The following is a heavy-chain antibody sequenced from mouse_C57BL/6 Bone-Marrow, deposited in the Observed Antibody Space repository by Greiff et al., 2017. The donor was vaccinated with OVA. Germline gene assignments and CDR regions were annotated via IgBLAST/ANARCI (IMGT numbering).Heavy chain of an antibody. J-gene: IGHJ3*01. D-gene: IGHD1-1*01. V-gene: IGHV2-9-1*01. Sequence: VQLQESGPGLVAPSQSLSITCTVSGFSLTSYAISWVRQPPGKGLEWLGVIWTGGGTNYNSALKSRLSISKDNSKSQVFLKMNSLQTDDTARYYCARSSIYYYGSSYGWFAYWGQGTLVTVSA. CDR1: GFSLTSYA. CDR3: ARSSIYYYGSSYGWFAY. CDR2: IWTGGGT.